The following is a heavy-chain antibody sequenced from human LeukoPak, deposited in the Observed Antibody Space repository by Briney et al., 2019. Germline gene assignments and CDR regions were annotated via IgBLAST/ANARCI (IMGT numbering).Heavy chain of an antibody. CDR3: ARLRRYCSNTSCPKTLDV. CDR2: INHGGST. V-gene: IGHV4-34*01. J-gene: IGHJ6*04. CDR1: GGSFSAYY. D-gene: IGHD2-2*01. Sequence: SETLSLTRAVNGGSFSAYYWNWIRQPPGKGLEWIGEINHGGSTNYNPSLKSRVTISVDTSKNQFSLKLSSVTAADTAVYYCARLRRYCSNTSCPKTLDVWGKGTTVTVSS.